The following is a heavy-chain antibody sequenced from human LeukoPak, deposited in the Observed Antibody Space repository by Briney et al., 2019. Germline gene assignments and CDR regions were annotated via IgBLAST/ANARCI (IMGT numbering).Heavy chain of an antibody. CDR3: AKLAIMIFGEAFDY. J-gene: IGHJ4*02. D-gene: IGHD3/OR15-3a*01. CDR1: GYTFPAYY. CDR2: INPNSGGI. V-gene: IGHV1-2*02. Sequence: GASVKVSCKASGYTFPAYYIHWVRQAAGQGLEWMGWINPNSGGINYAQKFQGRVTMTTDTSINTAYMELNRLGSDDTAVYYCAKLAIMIFGEAFDYWGQGTLVAVSS.